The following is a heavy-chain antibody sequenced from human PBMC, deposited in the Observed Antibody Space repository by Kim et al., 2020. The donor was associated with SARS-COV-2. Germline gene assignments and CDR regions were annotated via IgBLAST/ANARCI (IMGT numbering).Heavy chain of an antibody. D-gene: IGHD3-22*01. CDR2: IDPSDSYS. J-gene: IGHJ5*02. CDR1: GYSFTTYW. Sequence: GESLKISCQASGYSFTTYWIGWVRQMPGKGLEWMGRIDPSDSYSNYSPPFEGHVTMSVDKSASTAYLHWSGLEASDSAMYYCARLMYDNTGSLRYNWFDLWGGGTLVIVST. V-gene: IGHV5-10-1*01. CDR3: ARLMYDNTGSLRYNWFDL.